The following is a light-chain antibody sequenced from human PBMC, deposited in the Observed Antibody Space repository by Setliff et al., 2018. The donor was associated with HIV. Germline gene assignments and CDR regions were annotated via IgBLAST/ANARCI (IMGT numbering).Light chain of an antibody. V-gene: IGLV2-11*01. J-gene: IGLJ1*01. CDR1: SSDAGDYNF. Sequence: QSALAQPRSVSGSPGQSVTIACTGTSSDAGDYNFVSWYQLHPGKAPKLIIYDVTKRPSGVPDRFSGSKSANAASLTISWLQAEDEADYYCCSSAGTYTSFFVFGTGTRSPS. CDR2: DVT. CDR3: CSSAGTYTSFFV.